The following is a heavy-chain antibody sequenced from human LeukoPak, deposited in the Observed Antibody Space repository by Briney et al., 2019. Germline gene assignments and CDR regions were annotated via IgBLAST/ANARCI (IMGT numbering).Heavy chain of an antibody. CDR1: GFTFSGSA. V-gene: IGHV3-73*01. J-gene: IGHJ4*02. D-gene: IGHD3-22*01. CDR3: TRERINYYDSRWFDY. CDR2: IRSKANSYAT. Sequence: HPGGSLKLSCAASGFTFSGSAMHWVRQASGKGLEWVGRIRSKANSYATAYAASVKGRFTISRDDSKNTAYLQMNSLKTEDTAVYYCTRERINYYDSRWFDYWGQGTLVTVSS.